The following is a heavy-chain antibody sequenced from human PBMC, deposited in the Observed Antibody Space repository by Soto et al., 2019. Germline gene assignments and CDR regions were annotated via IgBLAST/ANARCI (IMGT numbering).Heavy chain of an antibody. CDR3: AGRLEQWLLF. Sequence: SETLSLTCTVSGGSITPYYWSWIRQSPGKGLEWLGYIYSSGSASYNPSLKSRVAMSVDTSKNQFFLRLNSVTAADTAVYYCAGRLEQWLLFWGQGALVTVSS. CDR2: IYSSGSA. D-gene: IGHD6-19*01. V-gene: IGHV4-4*08. J-gene: IGHJ4*02. CDR1: GGSITPYY.